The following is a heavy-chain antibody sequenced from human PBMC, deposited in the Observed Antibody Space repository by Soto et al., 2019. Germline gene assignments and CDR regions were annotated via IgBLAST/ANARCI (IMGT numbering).Heavy chain of an antibody. J-gene: IGHJ4*02. CDR3: IRHVPRVAGTGAPV. CDR2: IAGSGGDT. Sequence: PGGSLRLSCAASGFTFSNYIMSWVRQAPGQGLEWVSAIAGSGGDTYYADSVKGRFTISRDNSKNMLYLQMNSLRAEDTAVYYCIRHVPRVAGTGAPVWGQGTLVTVSS. V-gene: IGHV3-23*01. D-gene: IGHD6-19*01. CDR1: GFTFSNYI.